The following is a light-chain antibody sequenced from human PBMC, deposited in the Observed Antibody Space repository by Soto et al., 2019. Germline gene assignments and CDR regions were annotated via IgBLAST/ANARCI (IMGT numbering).Light chain of an antibody. Sequence: DIQMTQSPSTLSASVGDRVATTCRASQSISQWVAWYQQKPGRAPELLIYDASKLKSGVPSRFSGSGSGTEFSLTITSLQPDDSAMYYCQQYNGYSWTFGRGTKV. J-gene: IGKJ1*01. CDR1: QSISQW. CDR2: DAS. V-gene: IGKV1-5*01. CDR3: QQYNGYSWT.